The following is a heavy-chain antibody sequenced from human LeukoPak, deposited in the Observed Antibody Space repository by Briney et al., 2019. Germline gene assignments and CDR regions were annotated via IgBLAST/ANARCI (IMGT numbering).Heavy chain of an antibody. CDR2: ISEGGGST. J-gene: IGHJ4*02. CDR3: AKWVVAATSTYFDY. Sequence: GGSLRLSCEASGFTFSSYAMGWVRQAPGKGLEWVSVISEGGGSTHYADSVKGRFTIYRDNSKNTLYLQTNSLGGEDTAVYYCAKWVVAATSTYFDYWGQGALVTVSS. D-gene: IGHD2-15*01. CDR1: GFTFSSYA. V-gene: IGHV3-23*01.